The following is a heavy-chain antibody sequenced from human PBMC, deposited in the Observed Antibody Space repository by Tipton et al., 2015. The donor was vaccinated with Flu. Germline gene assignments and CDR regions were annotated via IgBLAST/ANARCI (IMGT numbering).Heavy chain of an antibody. CDR2: IRSKAYGGST. CDR1: GFTFGDYS. J-gene: IGHJ6*03. CDR3: TRDRLPHTGRGVTNFYDCYMDV. V-gene: IGHV3-49*03. Sequence: SLRLSCTASGFTFGDYSMSWFRQAPGKGLEWVGFIRSKAYGGSTEYAASVKGRFTISRDDSRTIAYLQMNSLKTEDTAVYYCTRDRLPHTGRGVTNFYDCYMDVWGEGTTVTVSS. D-gene: IGHD3-10*01.